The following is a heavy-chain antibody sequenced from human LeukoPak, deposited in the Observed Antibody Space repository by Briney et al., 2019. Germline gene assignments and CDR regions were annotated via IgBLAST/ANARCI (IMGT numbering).Heavy chain of an antibody. D-gene: IGHD6-19*01. Sequence: ASVKVSCKASGYTFTGYYMHWVRQAPGQGLGWMGGIIPIFGTANYAQKFQGRVTITTDESTSTAYMELSSLRSEDTAVYYCASSVAGTPDYWGQGTLVTVSS. CDR1: GYTFTGYY. J-gene: IGHJ4*02. CDR3: ASSVAGTPDY. V-gene: IGHV1-69*05. CDR2: IIPIFGTA.